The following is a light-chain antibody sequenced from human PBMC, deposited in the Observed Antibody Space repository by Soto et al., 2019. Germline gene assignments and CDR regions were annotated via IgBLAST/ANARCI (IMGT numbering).Light chain of an antibody. J-gene: IGKJ4*01. CDR2: AAS. Sequence: DIQMTQSPSSLSASVGDRVTITCRASQSISSYLNWYQQKPGKAPKLLIYAASSLQSGVPSRFSGSGSGTDFTLTISSLQPEDFGTYYCQQSYSTPRTFGGGTKVEIK. CDR1: QSISSY. V-gene: IGKV1-39*01. CDR3: QQSYSTPRT.